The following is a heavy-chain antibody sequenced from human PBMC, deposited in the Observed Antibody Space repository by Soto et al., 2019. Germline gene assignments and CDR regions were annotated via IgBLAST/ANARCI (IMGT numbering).Heavy chain of an antibody. Sequence: SLRLSCAASGFTVSSKYMRWVRQAPGKGLEWVTLIQSGGPTYYADSVRGRFTISRDTSENTVHLQMDSLSVDDTAVYYCVRDVVLCDGGRCYGVPLDVWGNGTTVTVSS. CDR1: GFTVSSKY. V-gene: IGHV3-66*01. D-gene: IGHD2-15*01. J-gene: IGHJ6*04. CDR2: IQSGGPT. CDR3: VRDVVLCDGGRCYGVPLDV.